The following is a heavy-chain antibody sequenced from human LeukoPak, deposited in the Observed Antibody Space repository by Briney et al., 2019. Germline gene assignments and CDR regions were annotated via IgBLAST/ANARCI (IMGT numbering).Heavy chain of an antibody. J-gene: IGHJ4*02. Sequence: GGSLRLSCIASGFTFSTYFMHWVRQAPGKGLVWVSRINSDGSTTSHADSVKGRFTISRDNAKNTLYLQMDSLRAEDTAVYFCARGVHYGSDYWGQGTLVTVSS. CDR2: INSDGSTT. CDR1: GFTFSTYF. D-gene: IGHD4-17*01. V-gene: IGHV3-74*01. CDR3: ARGVHYGSDY.